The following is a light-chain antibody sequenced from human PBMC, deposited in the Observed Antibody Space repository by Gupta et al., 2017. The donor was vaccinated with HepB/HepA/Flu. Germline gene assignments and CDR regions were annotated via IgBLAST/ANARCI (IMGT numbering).Light chain of an antibody. V-gene: IGLV2-14*01. J-gene: IGLJ3*02. CDR2: DVT. CDR1: SSDVGAYNF. CDR3: SSYTTSSTWV. Sequence: QSALIQPASVYGSPGQSITISCTGTSSDVGAYNFVSWHQQHPGKAPKLMIYDVTNRPSGVSNRFSGSKSGNTASLSISGLQAEDEADYYCSSYTTSSTWVFGGGTKLTVL.